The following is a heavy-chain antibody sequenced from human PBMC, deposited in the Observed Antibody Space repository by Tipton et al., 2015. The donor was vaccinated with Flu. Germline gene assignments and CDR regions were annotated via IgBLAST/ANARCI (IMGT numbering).Heavy chain of an antibody. V-gene: IGHV1-18*01. CDR1: GYTFTSYG. Sequence: QLVQSGAEVKKPGASVKVSCKASGYTFTSYGISWVRQAPGQGLEWMGWISAYNGNTNYAQKLQGRVTMTTDTSTSTAYMELRSLRSDDTAVYYCARAMGGIYDYVWGSYRLYYFDYWGPGTLVTVSS. J-gene: IGHJ4*02. CDR3: ARAMGGIYDYVWGSYRLYYFDY. CDR2: ISAYNGNT. D-gene: IGHD3-16*02.